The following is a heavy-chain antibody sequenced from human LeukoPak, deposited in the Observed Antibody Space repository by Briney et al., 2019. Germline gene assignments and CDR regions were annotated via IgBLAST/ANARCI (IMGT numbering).Heavy chain of an antibody. CDR1: GFTFSSYG. Sequence: GGSLRLSCAASGFTFSSYGMHWVRQAPGKGLEWVASIRFDGSNKYYADSVKGRFTISRDNAKNSLYLQMNSLRAEDTAVFYCARDHWGPGDYWGQGTLVTVSS. J-gene: IGHJ4*02. D-gene: IGHD3-16*01. V-gene: IGHV3-30*02. CDR3: ARDHWGPGDY. CDR2: IRFDGSNK.